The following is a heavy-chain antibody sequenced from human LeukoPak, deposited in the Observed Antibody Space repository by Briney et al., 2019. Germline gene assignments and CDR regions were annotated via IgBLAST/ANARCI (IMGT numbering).Heavy chain of an antibody. CDR3: ARRPVGTGKNPSRKLLGEYYFDY. CDR2: IYYSGST. D-gene: IGHD3-10*01. J-gene: IGHJ4*02. V-gene: IGHV4-39*01. Sequence: PSETLSLTCTVSGGSISSSSYYWGWIRQPPGKGLEWIGGIYYSGSTYYNPSLKSRVTISVDTSKNQFSLKLSSVTAADTAVYYCARRPVGTGKNPSRKLLGEYYFDYWGQGTLVTVSS. CDR1: GGSISSSSYY.